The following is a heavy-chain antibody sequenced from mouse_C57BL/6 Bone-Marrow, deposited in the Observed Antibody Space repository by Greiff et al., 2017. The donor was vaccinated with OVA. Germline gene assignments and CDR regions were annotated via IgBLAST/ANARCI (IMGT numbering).Heavy chain of an antibody. D-gene: IGHD2-1*01. V-gene: IGHV1-22*01. CDR3: AFYGNSWFAY. CDR1: GYTFTDYN. Sequence: VQLQQSGPELVKPGASVKMSCKASGYTFTDYNMHWVKQSHGKSLEWIGYINPNNGGTNYNQKFKGKATLTVNKSSSTAYMELRSLTSEDSAVYDCAFYGNSWFAYWGQGTLVTVSA. CDR2: INPNNGGT. J-gene: IGHJ3*01.